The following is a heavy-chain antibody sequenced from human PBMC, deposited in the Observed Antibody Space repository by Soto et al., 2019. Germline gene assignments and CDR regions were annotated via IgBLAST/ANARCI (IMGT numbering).Heavy chain of an antibody. D-gene: IGHD2-15*01. CDR1: GFTFSSYS. Sequence: EVQLVESGGGLVKPGGSLRLSCAASGFTFSSYSMNWVRQAPGKGLEWVSSISSSSSYIYYADSVKGRFTISRDNAENSPYLQMNSLRAEVTAVYYCARVLRCSGGSCLGYWGQGTVVTVSS. J-gene: IGHJ4*02. V-gene: IGHV3-21*01. CDR2: ISSSSSYI. CDR3: ARVLRCSGGSCLGY.